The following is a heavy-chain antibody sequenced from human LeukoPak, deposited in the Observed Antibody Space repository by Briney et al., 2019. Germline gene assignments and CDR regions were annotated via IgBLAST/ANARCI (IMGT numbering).Heavy chain of an antibody. CDR1: GFTFTNYA. CDR2: IRYDGSKK. V-gene: IGHV3-30*04. J-gene: IGHJ4*02. CDR3: ARDGINGNYYLDY. Sequence: PGGSLTLSCAASGFTFTNYAMHWVRQAPGKGREWGAVIRYDGSKKYYADSVKGRFTISRDNSKHLVSLQMNSLSAEDAAVYSCARDGINGNYYLDYWGQGTLVTVSS. D-gene: IGHD4-23*01.